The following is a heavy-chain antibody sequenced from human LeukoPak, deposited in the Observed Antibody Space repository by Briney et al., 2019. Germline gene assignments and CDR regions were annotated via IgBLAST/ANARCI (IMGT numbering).Heavy chain of an antibody. CDR2: LHHSEGT. CDR3: ARQDDSYRDYGSYYYSGLNV. V-gene: IGHV4-59*08. Sequence: SETLSLTCTVSGGSISGYYWNWIRQTPGRGLEWIGNLHHSEGTTYNPSLKSRVTISLDTSRNLLSPSLRSVTAADTAVYYCARQDDSYRDYGSYYYSGLNVWGQGTTVAVS. D-gene: IGHD4-17*01. J-gene: IGHJ6*02. CDR1: GGSISGYY.